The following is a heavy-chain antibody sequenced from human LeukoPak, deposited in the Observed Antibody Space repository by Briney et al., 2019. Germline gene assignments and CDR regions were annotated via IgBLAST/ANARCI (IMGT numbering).Heavy chain of an antibody. D-gene: IGHD3-22*01. CDR2: ISYGGSNK. CDR3: AKLGDYYDSSGYYYPFDY. Sequence: GGSLKLSCAASGFTFSSYGMHWVRQAPGKGLEWVAVISYGGSNKYYADSMKGRFTISRDNSKNTLYLQMNSLRAEDTAVYYCAKLGDYYDSSGYYYPFDYWGQGTLVTVSS. V-gene: IGHV3-30*18. J-gene: IGHJ4*02. CDR1: GFTFSSYG.